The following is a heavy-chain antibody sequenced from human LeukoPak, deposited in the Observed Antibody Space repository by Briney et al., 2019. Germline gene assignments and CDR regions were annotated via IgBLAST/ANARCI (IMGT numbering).Heavy chain of an antibody. CDR1: GYTFTSYD. CDR2: MNPNSGNT. J-gene: IGHJ5*02. CDR3: ARMSYYDSSGDNWFDT. Sequence: ASVKVSCKASGYTFTSYDINWVRQATGQGLEWMGWMNPNSGNTGYAQKFQGRVTVTRDTSISTAYMELSSLRSDDTAVYYCARMSYYDSSGDNWFDTWGQGTLVTVSS. V-gene: IGHV1-8*01. D-gene: IGHD3-22*01.